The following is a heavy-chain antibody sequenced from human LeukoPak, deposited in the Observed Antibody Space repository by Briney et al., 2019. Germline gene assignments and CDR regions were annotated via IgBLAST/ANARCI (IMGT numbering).Heavy chain of an antibody. CDR3: ARGGNYWPQWWFDP. CDR1: GGSISTYY. Sequence: SETLSLTCTVSGGSISTYYWSWIRQPAGKGLEWIGRIYTSGSTNYNPSLKSRVTMSLDASKNQFSLELNSVTPADTAVYYCARGGNYWPQWWFDPWGRGTLVSVSS. D-gene: IGHD1-26*01. V-gene: IGHV4-4*07. CDR2: IYTSGST. J-gene: IGHJ5*02.